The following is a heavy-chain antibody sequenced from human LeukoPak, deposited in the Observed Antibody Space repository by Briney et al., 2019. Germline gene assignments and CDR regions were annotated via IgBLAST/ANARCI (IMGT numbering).Heavy chain of an antibody. Sequence: PSETLSLTCTVSGGSIISYYWSWIRQPPGKGLEWIGYIYYSGSTSYNPSLKSRVTISLDTSNNQFSMRLSSVTAADTAVYYCARRAGTVGGNCFDNWGQGTLVTVSS. CDR3: ARRAGTVGGNCFDN. CDR1: GGSIISYY. CDR2: IYYSGST. D-gene: IGHD6-19*01. V-gene: IGHV4-59*08. J-gene: IGHJ4*02.